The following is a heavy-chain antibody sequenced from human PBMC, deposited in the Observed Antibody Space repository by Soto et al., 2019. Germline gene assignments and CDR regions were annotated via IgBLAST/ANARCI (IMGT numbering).Heavy chain of an antibody. Sequence: PGGSLRLSCAASGFTFSSYAMTWVRQAPGKGLEWVSAISDIGGSTYYADSVKGRFTISRDNSKNTLYLQMNSLRAEDTAVYYCAKKRYFDGSAVANWFDPSGHGTLLTVSS. D-gene: IGHD3-9*01. CDR3: AKKRYFDGSAVANWFDP. V-gene: IGHV3-23*01. CDR1: GFTFSSYA. CDR2: ISDIGGST. J-gene: IGHJ5*02.